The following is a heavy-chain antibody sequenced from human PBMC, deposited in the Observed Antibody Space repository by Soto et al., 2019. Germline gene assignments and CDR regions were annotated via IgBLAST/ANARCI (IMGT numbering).Heavy chain of an antibody. J-gene: IGHJ5*02. Sequence: QVELVQSGAEVKKPGASVKVSCQASEDTFTHYDINWVRQATGQGLEWMGWTNPNTGNIDYAHKFQGRVTMTRDTSTRTVYMELSSLRSDDTAVYYCVRRVASGHRSWFDPWGQGTLVTVSS. CDR3: VRRVASGHRSWFDP. CDR2: TNPNTGNI. V-gene: IGHV1-8*01. D-gene: IGHD2-21*01. CDR1: EDTFTHYD.